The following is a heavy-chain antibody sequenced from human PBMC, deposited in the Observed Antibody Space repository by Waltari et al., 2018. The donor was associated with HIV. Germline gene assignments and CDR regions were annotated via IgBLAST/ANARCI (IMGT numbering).Heavy chain of an antibody. J-gene: IGHJ6*02. CDR1: GGSFSGYY. CDR2: INHSGST. Sequence: QVQLQQWGAGLLKPSETLSLTCAVYGGSFSGYYWSWIRQPPGKGLEWIGEINHSGSTNYNPSLKSRVTISVDTSKNQFSLKLSSVTAADTAVYYCARGHALLWFGELLSGYYYGMDVWGQGTTVTVSS. V-gene: IGHV4-34*01. CDR3: ARGHALLWFGELLSGYYYGMDV. D-gene: IGHD3-10*01.